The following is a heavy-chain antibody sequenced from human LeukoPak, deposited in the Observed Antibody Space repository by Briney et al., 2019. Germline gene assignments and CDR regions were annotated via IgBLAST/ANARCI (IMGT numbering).Heavy chain of an antibody. CDR1: GYTFTSYA. J-gene: IGHJ6*02. CDR3: ARGYSYGSDYYYGMDV. V-gene: IGHV1-18*01. D-gene: IGHD5-18*01. Sequence: ASVKVSCKASGYTFTSYAISWVRQAHGQGLEWMGWISGYNGNTKYAQKVQGRVTMTTDTSTSTAYMELRSLRSDDTAVYYCARGYSYGSDYYYGMDVWGQGTTVTVSS. CDR2: ISGYNGNT.